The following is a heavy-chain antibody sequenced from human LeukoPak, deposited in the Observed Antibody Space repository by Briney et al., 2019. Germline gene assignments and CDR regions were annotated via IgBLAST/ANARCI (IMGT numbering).Heavy chain of an antibody. Sequence: GGSLRLSCAASGFTFSSYAMSWVRQAPGKGLEWVSVISGSGGSTYYADSVKGRFTISRDNSKNTLYPQMNSLRVEDTAVYYCAKGVVATAIRVRYFDFWGQGTLVTDSS. J-gene: IGHJ4*02. CDR1: GFTFSSYA. D-gene: IGHD2-21*02. CDR2: ISGSGGST. CDR3: AKGVVATAIRVRYFDF. V-gene: IGHV3-23*01.